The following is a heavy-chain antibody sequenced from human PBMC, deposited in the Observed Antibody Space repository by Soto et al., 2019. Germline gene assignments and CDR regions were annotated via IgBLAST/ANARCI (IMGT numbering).Heavy chain of an antibody. CDR3: ARGYSSAWYSFDY. CDR1: GYIFDNYV. V-gene: IGHV1-3*01. J-gene: IGHJ4*02. D-gene: IGHD6-19*01. Sequence: QVQLVQSGAEVKRPGASVKVSCTASGYIFDNYVVHWVRQAPGQRLEWMGWIDAGNLNTKYSKKFQGRVIISRYTYASTVYMELNSLRSEDTSVYYCARGYSSAWYSFDYWGQGTLVTVSS. CDR2: IDAGNLNT.